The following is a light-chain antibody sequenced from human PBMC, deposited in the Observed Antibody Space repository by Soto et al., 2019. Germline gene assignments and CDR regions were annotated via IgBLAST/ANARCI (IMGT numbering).Light chain of an antibody. CDR2: GAS. J-gene: IGKJ5*01. Sequence: ENILTQSPTTLTLSPGERATRSCRASQSVSSSYLAWYQQKPGQAPRLLIYGASSRATGIPDRFSGSGSGTDFTLTISRLEPEDFAVYYCQQYGSSPPITFGQGTRLEIK. V-gene: IGKV3-20*01. CDR3: QQYGSSPPIT. CDR1: QSVSSSY.